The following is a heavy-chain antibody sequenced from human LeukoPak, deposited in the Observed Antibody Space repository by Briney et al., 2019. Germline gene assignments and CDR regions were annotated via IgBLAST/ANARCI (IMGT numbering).Heavy chain of an antibody. CDR2: ISGSGGST. Sequence: GGSLRLSCAASGFTFSSYAMSWVRQAPGKGLEWVSAISGSGGSTYYADSVKGRFTISRDNPKNTLYLQMNSLRAEDTAVYYCVEIDDSSGYYYRRDYWGQGTLVTVSS. CDR1: GFTFSSYA. J-gene: IGHJ4*02. CDR3: VEIDDSSGYYYRRDY. D-gene: IGHD3-22*01. V-gene: IGHV3-23*01.